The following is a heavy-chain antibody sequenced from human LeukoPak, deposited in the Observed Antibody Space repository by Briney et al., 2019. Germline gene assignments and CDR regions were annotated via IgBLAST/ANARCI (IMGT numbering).Heavy chain of an antibody. CDR3: ARDHPTYGMDV. V-gene: IGHV3-64*01. D-gene: IGHD4-17*01. CDR1: GFTFSSYA. Sequence: GGSLRLSCAASGFTFSSYAIHWVRQAPGKGLEYVSFISSNGDSTYYANSVKGRFTISRDNSKNTLYLQMGSLRAEAMAVYYCARDHPTYGMDVWGQGTTVTVSS. J-gene: IGHJ6*02. CDR2: ISSNGDST.